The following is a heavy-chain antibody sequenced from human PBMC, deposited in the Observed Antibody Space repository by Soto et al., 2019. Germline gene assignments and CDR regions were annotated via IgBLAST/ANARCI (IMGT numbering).Heavy chain of an antibody. D-gene: IGHD3-10*01. CDR2: ISAYNGNT. CDR1: GYTFTSYG. Sequence: ASVKVSCKASGYTFTSYGISWVRQAPGQGLEWMGWISAYNGNTNYAQKLQGRVTMTTDTSTSTAYMELRSLRSDDTAGYYCASTNYNPPLKSRVTISVDTSKNQFSLKLSSVTAADTAVYYCARVREVLLWFGELLRSEDYYYYMDVWGKGTTVTVSS. CDR3: ASTNYNPPLKSRVTISVDTSKNQFSLKLSSVTAADTAVYYCARVREVLLWFGELLRSEDYYYYMDV. V-gene: IGHV1-18*01. J-gene: IGHJ6*03.